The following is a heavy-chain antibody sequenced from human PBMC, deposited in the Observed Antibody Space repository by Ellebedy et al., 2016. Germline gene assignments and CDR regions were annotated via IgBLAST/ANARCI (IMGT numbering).Heavy chain of an antibody. J-gene: IGHJ4*02. CDR2: ISAYNGST. CDR3: ARSRTRETGTVYFDY. V-gene: IGHV1-18*04. Sequence: ASVKVSXXASGYTFTGYYMHWVRQAPGQGLEWMGWISAYNGSTNYAQKLQGRVTMTTDTSTSTAYMELRSLRSDDTAVYYCARSRTRETGTVYFDYWGQGTLVTVPS. D-gene: IGHD1-7*01. CDR1: GYTFTGYY.